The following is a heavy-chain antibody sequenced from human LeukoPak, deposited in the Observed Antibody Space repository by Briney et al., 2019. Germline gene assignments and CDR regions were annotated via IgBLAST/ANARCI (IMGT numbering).Heavy chain of an antibody. Sequence: SETLSLTCTVSGGSISNYYWSWIRQPPGKGLEWIGYIYYSGSTNYNPSLKSRVTISVDTSKNQFSLKLSSVTAADTAVYYCARRPPHYYDSSGYYDYWGQGTLVTVSS. CDR3: ARRPPHYYDSSGYYDY. CDR2: IYYSGST. D-gene: IGHD3-22*01. J-gene: IGHJ4*02. CDR1: GGSISNYY. V-gene: IGHV4-59*08.